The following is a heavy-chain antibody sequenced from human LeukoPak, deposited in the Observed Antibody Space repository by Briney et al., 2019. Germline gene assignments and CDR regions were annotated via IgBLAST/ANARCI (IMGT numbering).Heavy chain of an antibody. CDR3: ARGSGGYCTNGVCSPHNWFDP. CDR2: ISDYNGNT. Sequence: ASVKVSCKASGYTFTSYGISWVRQAPGQGLEWMGWISDYNGNTNYAQKLQGRVTMTTDTSTSTAYMELRSLRSDDTAVYYCARGSGGYCTNGVCSPHNWFDPWGQGTLVTVSS. V-gene: IGHV1-18*01. D-gene: IGHD2-8*01. CDR1: GYTFTSYG. J-gene: IGHJ5*02.